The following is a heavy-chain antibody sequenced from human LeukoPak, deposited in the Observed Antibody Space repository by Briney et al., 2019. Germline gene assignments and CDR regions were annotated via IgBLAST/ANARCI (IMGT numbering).Heavy chain of an antibody. CDR2: IYYSGST. CDR1: GGSINTNTYY. Sequence: PSETLSLTCTVSGGSINTNTYYWGWIRQPPGKGLEWVGTIYYSGSTYYNPSLKSRVTITADTSKNQFSLNLNSVTAADTAVYYCARLGPGTDMVFAMSFFDFWGQGTLVTVSS. V-gene: IGHV4-39*07. D-gene: IGHD2-8*01. CDR3: ARLGPGTDMVFAMSFFDF. J-gene: IGHJ4*02.